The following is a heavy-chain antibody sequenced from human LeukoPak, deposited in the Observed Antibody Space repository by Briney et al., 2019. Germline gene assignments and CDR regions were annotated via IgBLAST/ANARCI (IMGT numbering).Heavy chain of an antibody. D-gene: IGHD3-22*01. CDR1: GGSISSGDYY. V-gene: IGHV4-30-4*01. J-gene: IGHJ3*01. CDR2: IYYSGST. CDR3: ASPYYYDGSGFYGDAFDV. Sequence: SETLSLTCTVSGGSISSGDYYWRWIRQAPGKGLEWIGYIYYSGSTYYNPSLKSRVTISIDTSKNQFSLKLNSVTAADTAVYYCASPYYYDGSGFYGDAFDVWGQGTMVTVSS.